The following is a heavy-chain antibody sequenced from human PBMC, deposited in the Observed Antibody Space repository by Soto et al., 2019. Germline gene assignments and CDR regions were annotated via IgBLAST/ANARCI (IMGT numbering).Heavy chain of an antibody. CDR3: AKDSRSHPQGWFDP. CDR2: ISGSGDYT. Sequence: EVQLLASGGGLVQPGESLRLSCAASGFTFSSYAMTWVRQAPGKGLEWVSSISGSGDYTYFADSVKGRFTISRDNSKDTLYLQMSSLRVEDTAIYYCAKDSRSHPQGWFDPWGQGTLVTVSS. J-gene: IGHJ5*02. CDR1: GFTFSSYA. D-gene: IGHD2-15*01. V-gene: IGHV3-23*01.